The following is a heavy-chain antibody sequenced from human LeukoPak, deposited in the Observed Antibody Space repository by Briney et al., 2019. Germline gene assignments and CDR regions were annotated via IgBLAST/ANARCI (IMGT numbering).Heavy chain of an antibody. CDR1: GFTVSSNY. Sequence: GGSLRLSCAASGFTVSSNYMSWVRQAPGKGLGWVSVIYSGGSTYYADSVKGRFTISRDNSKNTLYLQMNSLRAEDTAVHYCARQIMITFGGVIALSGYFDYWGQGTLVTVSS. D-gene: IGHD3-16*02. CDR2: IYSGGST. J-gene: IGHJ4*02. V-gene: IGHV3-66*04. CDR3: ARQIMITFGGVIALSGYFDY.